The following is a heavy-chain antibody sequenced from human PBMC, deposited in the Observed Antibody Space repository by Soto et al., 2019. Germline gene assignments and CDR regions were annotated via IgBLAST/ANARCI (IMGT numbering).Heavy chain of an antibody. CDR1: GFTFDDYT. J-gene: IGHJ1*01. V-gene: IGHV3-43*01. Sequence: GGSLRLSCAASGFTFDDYTMHWVRQAPGKGLEWVSLISWDGGSTYYADSVKGRFTISRDNSKNTLYLQMNSLRAEDTAVYYCAKTSYYYDSSGYVEYFQHWGQGTLVTVS. D-gene: IGHD3-22*01. CDR3: AKTSYYYDSSGYVEYFQH. CDR2: ISWDGGST.